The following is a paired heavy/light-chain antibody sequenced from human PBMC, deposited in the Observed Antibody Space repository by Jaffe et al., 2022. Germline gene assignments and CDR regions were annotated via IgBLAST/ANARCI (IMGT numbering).Heavy chain of an antibody. V-gene: IGHV3-23*01. J-gene: IGHJ3*02. D-gene: IGHD2-15*01. CDR3: TVDPRIAAVAGTFDI. Sequence: LESGGGLVQTGESLRLSCTASGFAFSGYAMSWVRQAPGKGLQWVSLITFSGDKTFYADSVKGRFTTSRDNSQDTLYLEMTNLKLEDTAIYYCTVDPRIAAVAGTFDIWGHGTEVTVS. CDR1: GFAFSGYA. CDR2: ITFSGDKT.
Light chain of an antibody. CDR3: QLWENNRAVV. Sequence: YLLSQSPSVSVAPGQTATITCGGDSIGSKSIHWYQKKPGQAPVLVIYYDSDRPSGISERISGSNSGDTATLTITRVEAGDEADYFCQLWENNRAVVFGGGTKLTVL. CDR1: SIGSKS. CDR2: YDS. J-gene: IGLJ2*01. V-gene: IGLV3-21*01.